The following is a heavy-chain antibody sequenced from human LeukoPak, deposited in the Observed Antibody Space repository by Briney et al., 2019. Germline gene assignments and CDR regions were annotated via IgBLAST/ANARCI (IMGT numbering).Heavy chain of an antibody. CDR1: GYTFTGYY. J-gene: IGHJ4*02. CDR2: INPSGGST. D-gene: IGHD2-2*01. Sequence: GASVKVSCKASGYTFTGYYMHWVRQAPGQGLEWMGIINPSGGSTSYAQKFQGRVTMTRDTSTSTVYMELSSLRSEDTAMYYCARVYCSSTSCLKLDYWGQGTLVTVSS. CDR3: ARVYCSSTSCLKLDY. V-gene: IGHV1-46*01.